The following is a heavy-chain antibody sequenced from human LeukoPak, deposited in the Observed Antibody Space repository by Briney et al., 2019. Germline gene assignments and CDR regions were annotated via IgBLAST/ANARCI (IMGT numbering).Heavy chain of an antibody. Sequence: GGSLRVSCAASGFTFTNYAMSWVRQAPGKGLEWVSGMSGRGVSTYYEDSVKGRFTISSDSSKNTLYLQMNSLRAEDTAIYYCAKDCNGGNCYIDYWGQGTLVTVAS. CDR1: GFTFTNYA. J-gene: IGHJ4*02. D-gene: IGHD2-15*01. CDR2: MSGRGVST. CDR3: AKDCNGGNCYIDY. V-gene: IGHV3-23*01.